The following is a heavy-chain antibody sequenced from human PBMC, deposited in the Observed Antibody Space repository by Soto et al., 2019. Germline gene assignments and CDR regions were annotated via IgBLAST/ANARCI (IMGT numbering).Heavy chain of an antibody. CDR3: ARLPNKSPQN. CDR2: ISNDGSS. Sequence: EVQLVESGGGLVQPGGSLRLSCVASGFTVSSYWMHWVRQAPGKGLVWVSSISNDGSSIYADPVKGRFTISRDNAKNTLYLQMNSLRAEDTAVYYCARLPNKSPQNWGQGTRVIVSP. J-gene: IGHJ1*01. V-gene: IGHV3-74*01. CDR1: GFTVSSYW.